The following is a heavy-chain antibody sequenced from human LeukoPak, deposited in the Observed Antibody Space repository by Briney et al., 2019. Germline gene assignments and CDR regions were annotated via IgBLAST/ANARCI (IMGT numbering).Heavy chain of an antibody. Sequence: GGSLRLSCAASGFTFSTYWMSWVRQAPGKGLEWVANIKKDGTEKYYVDSVKGRFTISRDNAKNSLYLQMNSLRAEDTAVYYCTRDVGAAGYWGQGTLVTVSS. CDR3: TRDVGAAGY. CDR1: GFTFSTYW. D-gene: IGHD6-13*01. V-gene: IGHV3-7*05. CDR2: IKKDGTEK. J-gene: IGHJ4*02.